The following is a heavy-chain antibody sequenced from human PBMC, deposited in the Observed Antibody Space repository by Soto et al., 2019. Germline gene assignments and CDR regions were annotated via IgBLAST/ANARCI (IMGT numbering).Heavy chain of an antibody. CDR2: ISYDGSNK. V-gene: IGHV3-30*18. CDR3: AKGADLGDYYYYMDV. D-gene: IGHD3-10*01. Sequence: ESGGGVVQPGRSLRLSCAASGFTFSSYGMHWVRQAPGKGLEWVAVISYDGSNKYYADSVKGRFTISRDNSKNTLYLQMNSLRAEDTAVYYCAKGADLGDYYYYMDVWGKGTTVTVSS. J-gene: IGHJ6*03. CDR1: GFTFSSYG.